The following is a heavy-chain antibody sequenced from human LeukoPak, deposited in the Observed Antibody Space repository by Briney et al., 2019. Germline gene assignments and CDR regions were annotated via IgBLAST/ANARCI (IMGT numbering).Heavy chain of an antibody. Sequence: ASVKVSCKASGYTFTSNDINWVRQATGQGLEWMGWMNPNSGNTGYAQKFQGRVTSTRNTSISTAYMELSSLRSEDTAVYYCARGVMISGTYYYYYYVMDVWGQGTTVTVSS. CDR3: ARGVMISGTYYYYYYVMDV. V-gene: IGHV1-8*01. CDR2: MNPNSGNT. CDR1: GYTFTSND. D-gene: IGHD1-26*01. J-gene: IGHJ6*02.